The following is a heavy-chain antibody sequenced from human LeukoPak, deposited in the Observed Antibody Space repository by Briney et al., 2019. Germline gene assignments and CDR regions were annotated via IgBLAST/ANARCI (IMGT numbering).Heavy chain of an antibody. D-gene: IGHD2-15*01. V-gene: IGHV1-2*02. J-gene: IGHJ3*02. CDR3: ARGGVVVAAWGLCVAFDI. CDR2: INPNSGGT. Sequence: ASVKVSCKASGGTFISYAISWVRQAPGQGLEWMGWINPNSGGTNYAQKFQGRVTMTRDTSISTAYMELSRLRSDDTAVYYCARGGVVVAAWGLCVAFDIWGQGTMVTVSS. CDR1: GGTFISYA.